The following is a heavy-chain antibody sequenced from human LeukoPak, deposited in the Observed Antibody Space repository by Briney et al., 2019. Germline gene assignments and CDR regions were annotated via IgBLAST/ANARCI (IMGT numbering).Heavy chain of an antibody. V-gene: IGHV1-2*02. CDR1: GYTFTGYY. D-gene: IGHD6-13*01. Sequence: ASVKVSCKASGYTFTGYYMHWVRQAPGQGLEWMGWINPNSGGTNYAQKFQGRVTMTRGTSISTASMELTSLRSDDTAVYYCARAGYSSSLHYSYMDVWGKGTTVTVSS. CDR2: INPNSGGT. CDR3: ARAGYSSSLHYSYMDV. J-gene: IGHJ6*03.